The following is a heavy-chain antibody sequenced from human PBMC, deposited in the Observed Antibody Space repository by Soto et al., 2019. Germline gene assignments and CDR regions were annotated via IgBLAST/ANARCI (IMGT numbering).Heavy chain of an antibody. J-gene: IGHJ3*02. Sequence: SSVKVSCKASGYTFTNYGLSWVRQAPGQGLEWMGGIAPIFGTTNFAQKFQGRLTITADEATSTAYMDLSSLRFEDTAVYYCAKEIISSGCYGIGPFDICGQGTFV. D-gene: IGHD6-19*01. V-gene: IGHV1-69*13. CDR3: AKEIISSGCYGIGPFDI. CDR1: GYTFTNYG. CDR2: IAPIFGTT.